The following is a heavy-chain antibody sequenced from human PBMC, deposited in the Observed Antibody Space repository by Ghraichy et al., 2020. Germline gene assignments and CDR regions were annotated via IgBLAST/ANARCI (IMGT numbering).Heavy chain of an antibody. J-gene: IGHJ3*02. CDR2: TYYRSKWYS. V-gene: IGHV6-1*01. CDR1: GDSVSSTSAA. Sequence: SQTLSLTCVISGDSVSSTSAAWNWIRQSPSRGLEWLGRTYYRSKWYSDYALSVKSRITISPDTSKNQFSLQLNSVTPEDTAVYYCARTGYCSGGTCYHAFDIWGQGTMVTVSS. D-gene: IGHD2-15*01. CDR3: ARTGYCSGGTCYHAFDI.